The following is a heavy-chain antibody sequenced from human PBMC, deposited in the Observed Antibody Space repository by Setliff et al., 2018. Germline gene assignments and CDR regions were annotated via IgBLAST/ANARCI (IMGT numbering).Heavy chain of an antibody. J-gene: IGHJ4*02. CDR3: ARKVEQWLTPHFDY. Sequence: ETLSLTCNVSGASIRNFYWTWIRQPPGKGLEWIGYVHFTGSTNYNPSLKSRVTMTVDVSKSQFSLRLSSVTAADTAVYYCARKVEQWLTPHFDYWGQGALVTVSS. D-gene: IGHD6-19*01. V-gene: IGHV4-59*01. CDR2: VHFTGST. CDR1: GASIRNFY.